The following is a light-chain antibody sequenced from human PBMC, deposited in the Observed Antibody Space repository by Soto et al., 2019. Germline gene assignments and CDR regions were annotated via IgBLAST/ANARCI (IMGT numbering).Light chain of an antibody. J-gene: IGKJ4*01. CDR3: QQIYTYPLA. Sequence: DIPLTQSPSFLSASVGDRVTITCRARQDIINYLVWYQHKTGKAPKLLIYTASTLQSGVPSRFTGSGSGTEFTLTISSLQPEDFATYYCQQIYTYPLAFGGGTKVEVK. CDR2: TAS. CDR1: QDIINY. V-gene: IGKV1-9*01.